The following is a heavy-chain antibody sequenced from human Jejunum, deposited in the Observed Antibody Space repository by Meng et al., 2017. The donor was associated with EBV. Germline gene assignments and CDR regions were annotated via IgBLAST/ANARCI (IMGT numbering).Heavy chain of an antibody. CDR2: IIPMYPSV. D-gene: IGHD1-26*01. J-gene: IGHJ4*02. Sequence: QVQLVQSGAEVKKPXSSVKVSCKASGDTISSYAISWVRQAPGQGLEWMGGIIPMYPSVSYSQKFQGRVTLSADKSTSTVYMELSSLTSEDTAVYYCARDPRSPPGGTFWGQGTLVTVSS. CDR3: ARDPRSPPGGTF. V-gene: IGHV1-69*06. CDR1: GDTISSYA.